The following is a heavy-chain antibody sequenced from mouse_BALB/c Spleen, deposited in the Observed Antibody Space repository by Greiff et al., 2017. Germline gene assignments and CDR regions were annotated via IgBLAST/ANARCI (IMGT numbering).Heavy chain of an antibody. J-gene: IGHJ3*01. V-gene: IGHV3-6*02. Sequence: VQLKESGPGLVQPSQSLSLTCSVSGYSITSGDFWYCRRQLPGNKLEWMGYISYGGSNNYTPSLKNRISITRDTSKNQLFLKLNSVTTEDTATYYCARGVYYRYDCWFAYWGQGTLVTVSA. CDR1: GYSITSGDF. CDR2: ISYGGSN. CDR3: ARGVYYRYDCWFAY. D-gene: IGHD2-14*01.